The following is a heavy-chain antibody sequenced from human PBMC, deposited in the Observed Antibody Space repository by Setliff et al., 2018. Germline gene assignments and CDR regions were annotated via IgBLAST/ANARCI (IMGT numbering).Heavy chain of an antibody. Sequence: PGGSLRLSCAASGFTFDDYAMHWVRQAPGKGLEWVSLISWDGGSTYYADSVKGRFTISRDNAKNSLYLQMNSLRAEDTALYYCAKALLSTAGSSYYGMDVWGQGTTVTVSS. D-gene: IGHD3-10*01. CDR3: AKALLSTAGSSYYGMDV. CDR1: GFTFDDYA. V-gene: IGHV3-43D*03. J-gene: IGHJ6*02. CDR2: ISWDGGST.